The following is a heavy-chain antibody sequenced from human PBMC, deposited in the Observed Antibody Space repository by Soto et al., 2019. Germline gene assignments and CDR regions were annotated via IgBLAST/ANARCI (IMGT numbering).Heavy chain of an antibody. CDR2: ILYDGSNK. CDR1: GFTFSNYG. Sequence: GSLRLSCAASGFTFSNYGMHWARQAPGKGLEWVAAILYDGSNKYYADSVKGRFTISRDNSKNTLYLQMNSLRAEDTAVYYCARGLNYYDSSGYYYWGQGTLVTVSS. V-gene: IGHV3-33*01. CDR3: ARGLNYYDSSGYYY. J-gene: IGHJ4*02. D-gene: IGHD3-22*01.